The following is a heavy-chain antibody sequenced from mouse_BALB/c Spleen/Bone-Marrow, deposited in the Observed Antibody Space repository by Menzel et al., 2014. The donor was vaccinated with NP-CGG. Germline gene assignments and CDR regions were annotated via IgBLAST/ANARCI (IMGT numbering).Heavy chain of an antibody. Sequence: VKLMESGPGLVSPSQSLSITCTVSGFSLTSYGVHWVRQPPGKGLEWLGVIWAGGSTNYNPALMSRLSISKDNSKSQVFLKMNSLQTDDTAMYYCARDWLRRAMDYWGQGTSVTVSS. J-gene: IGHJ4*01. V-gene: IGHV2-9*02. CDR2: IWAGGST. D-gene: IGHD2-2*01. CDR1: GFSLTSYG. CDR3: ARDWLRRAMDY.